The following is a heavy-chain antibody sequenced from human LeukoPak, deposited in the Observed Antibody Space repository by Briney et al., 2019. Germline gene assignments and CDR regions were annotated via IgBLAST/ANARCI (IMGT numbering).Heavy chain of an antibody. CDR1: GGSISSGDYY. CDR3: ARLNSYRWFDP. J-gene: IGHJ5*02. D-gene: IGHD5-18*01. CDR2: IYYSGSA. Sequence: SETLSLTCTVSGGSISSGDYYWSWIRQPPGKGLEWIGYIYYSGSAYYNPSLKSRVTISVDTSKNQFSLKLSSVTAADTAVYYCARLNSYRWFDPWGQGTLVTVSS. V-gene: IGHV4-30-4*01.